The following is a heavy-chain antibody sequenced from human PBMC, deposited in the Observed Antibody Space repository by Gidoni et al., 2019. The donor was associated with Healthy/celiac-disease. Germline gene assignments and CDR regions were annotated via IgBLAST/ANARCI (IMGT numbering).Heavy chain of an antibody. Sequence: QVQLVQSGAEVKKPGASVKVSCKASGYPFTSYGLSWVRQAPGQGLEWMGWISAYNGNTNYAQKLQGRVTMTTDTSTSTAYMELRSLRSDDTAVYYCASGTAYCGGDCYPGDAFDIWGQGTMVTVSS. D-gene: IGHD2-21*02. V-gene: IGHV1-18*04. CDR1: GYPFTSYG. CDR2: ISAYNGNT. CDR3: ASGTAYCGGDCYPGDAFDI. J-gene: IGHJ3*02.